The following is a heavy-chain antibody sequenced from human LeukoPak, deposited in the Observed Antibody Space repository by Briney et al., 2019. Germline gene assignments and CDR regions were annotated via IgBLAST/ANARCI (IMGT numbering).Heavy chain of an antibody. CDR2: ISVSGGAT. CDR3: AKTMLGHLDAFDI. D-gene: IGHD2-8*01. Sequence: GSLRLSCAASRFTFSSYTMTWVRQAPGKGLEWDSLISVSGGATYYADSVKGRFTVSRDNSKNTLYLQINTLRAEDTAVYYCAKTMLGHLDAFDIWGQGTLVTVSS. J-gene: IGHJ3*02. V-gene: IGHV3-23*01. CDR1: RFTFSSYT.